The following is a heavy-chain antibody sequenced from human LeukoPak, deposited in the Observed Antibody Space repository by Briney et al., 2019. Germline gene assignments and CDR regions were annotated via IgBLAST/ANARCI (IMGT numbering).Heavy chain of an antibody. CDR3: ARDNSDGYNPIDY. CDR2: INPNSGDT. D-gene: IGHD5-24*01. V-gene: IGHV1-2*02. J-gene: IGHJ4*02. CDR1: GYTFTGNF. Sequence: ASVKVSCKASGYTFTGNFMNWVRQAPGQGLEWVGWINPNSGDTSYAQKFQGRVTMTRDTSSSTAYKELSRLRSDDTAVYYCARDNSDGYNPIDYWGQGTLVTVSS.